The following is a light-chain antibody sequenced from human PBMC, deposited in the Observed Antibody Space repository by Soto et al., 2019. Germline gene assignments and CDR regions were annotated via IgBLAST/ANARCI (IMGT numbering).Light chain of an antibody. CDR2: KAS. V-gene: IGKV1-5*03. Sequence: DIQMTQSPSTLSASVGDRVTITCRASQSISFWLAWYQQKPGKAPKLLIYKASNLESGVPSRFSGSGSGTEFSLTISSLQPDDFATYXXHHYANYPITFGGGTKVEIK. CDR3: HHYANYPIT. CDR1: QSISFW. J-gene: IGKJ4*01.